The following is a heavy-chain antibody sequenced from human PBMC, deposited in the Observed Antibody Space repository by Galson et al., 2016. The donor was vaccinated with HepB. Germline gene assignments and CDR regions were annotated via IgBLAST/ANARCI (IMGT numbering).Heavy chain of an antibody. CDR2: VNSGGGT. Sequence: SLRLSCAASGFTFGDYTITWVRQPPGKGLEWVSAVNSGGGTTYADSVKGRFATPRDNSKNTVYLQMSSLRVEDTAVYYCVKGGCASPSCHVSSYYLYGMDVWGQGTTVTVSS. J-gene: IGHJ6*02. V-gene: IGHV3-23*01. D-gene: IGHD2-2*01. CDR1: GFTFGDYT. CDR3: VKGGCASPSCHVSSYYLYGMDV.